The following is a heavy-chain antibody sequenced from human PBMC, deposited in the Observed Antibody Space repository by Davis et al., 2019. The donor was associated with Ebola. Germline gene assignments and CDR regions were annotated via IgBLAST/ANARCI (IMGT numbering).Heavy chain of an antibody. J-gene: IGHJ5*02. CDR1: GFTFSSYW. D-gene: IGHD3-9*01. Sequence: GGSLRLSCAASGFTFSSYWMSWVRQAPGKGLEWVANLKQDGSEKYYVDSVKGRFTISRDNAKNSLYLQMNSLRAEDTAVYYCARPHYDILTGYYDHWGQGTLVTVSS. CDR2: LKQDGSEK. CDR3: ARPHYDILTGYYDH. V-gene: IGHV3-7*01.